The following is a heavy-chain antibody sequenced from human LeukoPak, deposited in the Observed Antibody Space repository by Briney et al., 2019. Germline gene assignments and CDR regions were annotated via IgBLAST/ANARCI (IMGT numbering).Heavy chain of an antibody. CDR3: ARTGLSSPQGWVDY. CDR2: IIPIFGTA. Sequence: SVKVSCKASGGTLSSYAISWVRQAPGQGLEWMGRIIPIFGTANYAQKFQGRVTITTDESTSTAYMELSSLRSEDTAVYYCARTGLSSPQGWVDYWGQGTLVTVSS. CDR1: GGTLSSYA. J-gene: IGHJ4*02. D-gene: IGHD2-2*01. V-gene: IGHV1-69*05.